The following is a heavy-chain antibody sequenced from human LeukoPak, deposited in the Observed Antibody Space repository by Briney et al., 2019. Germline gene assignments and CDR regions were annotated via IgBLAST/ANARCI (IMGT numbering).Heavy chain of an antibody. Sequence: GGSLRLSCAASGFTFTTYWMHRVRQAPGKGLVWVSHINSDGSITSYADSVKGRFTISRDNAKNTLYLQMNSLRAEDTAVYYCARDAVDTANAIWGQGTTVTVSS. CDR2: INSDGSIT. CDR1: GFTFTTYW. J-gene: IGHJ6*02. CDR3: ARDAVDTANAI. V-gene: IGHV3-74*01. D-gene: IGHD5-18*01.